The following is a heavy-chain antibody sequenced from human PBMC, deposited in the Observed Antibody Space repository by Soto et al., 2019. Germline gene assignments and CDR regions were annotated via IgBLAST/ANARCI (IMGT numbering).Heavy chain of an antibody. D-gene: IGHD6-13*01. V-gene: IGHV3-23*01. CDR1: GFTFSGYA. J-gene: IGHJ5*02. Sequence: EVQLLESGGDLVQPGGSLRLSCAASGFTFSGYAMSWVRQAPGKGLEWVSAIGSGSPFYADSVKGRFTISRDNANSMLYLQMNSLRADDTAVYFCAQDLGSSWYHYNSFAPGGQGTLVTVSS. CDR3: AQDLGSSWYHYNSFAP. CDR2: IGSGSP.